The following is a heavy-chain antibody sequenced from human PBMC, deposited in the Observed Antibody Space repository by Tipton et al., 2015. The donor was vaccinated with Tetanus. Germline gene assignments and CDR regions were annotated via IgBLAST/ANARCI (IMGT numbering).Heavy chain of an antibody. D-gene: IGHD3-3*01. CDR1: GYTLTELS. J-gene: IGHJ5*02. V-gene: IGHV1-24*01. CDR3: AIRRRGSDVLRFLEWLSPFDP. CDR2: FDPEDGET. Sequence: QLVQSGAEVKKPGASVKVSCKVSGYTLTELSMHWVRQAPGKGLEWMGGFDPEDGETIYAQKFQGRVTMTEDTSTDTAYMELSSLRSEDTAVYYCAIRRRGSDVLRFLEWLSPFDPWGQGTLVTVSS.